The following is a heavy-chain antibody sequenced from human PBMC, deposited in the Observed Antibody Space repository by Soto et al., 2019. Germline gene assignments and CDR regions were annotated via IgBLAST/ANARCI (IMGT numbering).Heavy chain of an antibody. CDR2: IWYDGSNK. J-gene: IGHJ3*02. D-gene: IGHD2-2*01. V-gene: IGHV3-33*08. Sequence: PRGSLRVSCATSVFTFSIYGMHWVRQAPGKGLEWVAVIWYDGSNKYYADSVKGRFTISRDNSKNTLYLQMNSLRAEDTAVYYCARAGSVVVPDAADAFDIWGQGTMVTVSS. CDR1: VFTFSIYG. CDR3: ARAGSVVVPDAADAFDI.